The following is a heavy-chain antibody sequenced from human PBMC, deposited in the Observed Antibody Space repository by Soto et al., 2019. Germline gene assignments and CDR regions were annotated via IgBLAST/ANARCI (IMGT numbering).Heavy chain of an antibody. J-gene: IGHJ4*02. D-gene: IGHD4-4*01. CDR1: RYTFKSHG. CDR2: ISGSGGST. CDR3: AKGPDYSNYVLFDYFDY. V-gene: IGHV3-23*01. Sequence: SGGSLRLSYAASRYTFKSHGLSWVRQAPGKGLEWVSAISGSGGSTYYADSVKGRFTISRDNSKNTLYLQMNSLRAGDTAVYYCAKGPDYSNYVLFDYFDYWGQGTLVTVSS.